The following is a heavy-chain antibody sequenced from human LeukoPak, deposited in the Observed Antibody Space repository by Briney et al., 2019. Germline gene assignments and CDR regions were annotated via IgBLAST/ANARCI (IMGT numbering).Heavy chain of an antibody. CDR3: AKDETYGDYAGGMNAFDI. CDR1: GFTFSSYA. V-gene: IGHV3-23*01. D-gene: IGHD4-17*01. CDR2: ISGSGGST. J-gene: IGHJ3*02. Sequence: GGSLRLSCAASGFTFSSYAMSWVRQAPGEGLEWVSAISGSGGSTYYADSVKGRFTISRDNSKNTLYLQMNSLRAEDTAVYYCAKDETYGDYAGGMNAFDIWGQGTMVTVSS.